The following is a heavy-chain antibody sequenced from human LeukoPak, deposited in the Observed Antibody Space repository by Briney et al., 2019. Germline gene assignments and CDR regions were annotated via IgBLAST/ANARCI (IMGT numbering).Heavy chain of an antibody. D-gene: IGHD1-1*01. CDR1: GFTFSSYS. CDR2: ISSSSSYI. V-gene: IGHV3-21*01. Sequence: PGGSLRLSCAASGFTFSSYSMNWVRQAPGKGLEWVSSISSSSSYIYYADSVKGRFTISRDNAKNSLYLQTNSLRAEDTAVYYCARDIWNGLPDYWGQGTLVTVSS. J-gene: IGHJ4*02. CDR3: ARDIWNGLPDY.